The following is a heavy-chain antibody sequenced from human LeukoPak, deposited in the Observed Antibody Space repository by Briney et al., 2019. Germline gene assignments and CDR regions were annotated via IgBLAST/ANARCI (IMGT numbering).Heavy chain of an antibody. D-gene: IGHD5-18*01. CDR2: INHSGSS. CDR1: GGSFSGYY. Sequence: PSETLSLTCAVYGGSFSGYYRSWIRQPPGKGLEWIGEINHSGSSNYNPSLESRVTISVDTSKNQFSLKLSSVTAADTAVYYCARGGRYGPGYWGQGTLVTVSS. V-gene: IGHV4-34*01. J-gene: IGHJ4*02. CDR3: ARGGRYGPGY.